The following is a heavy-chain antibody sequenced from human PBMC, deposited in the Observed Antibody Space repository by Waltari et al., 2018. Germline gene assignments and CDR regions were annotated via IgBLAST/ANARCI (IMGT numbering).Heavy chain of an antibody. CDR1: GASMSRYF. V-gene: IGHV4-4*07. Sequence: QVQLQESGPGLVRPSETLSLTCTVSGASMSRYFWSWIRQPAGQGLGWIGRIDSDGTTNYNPSLKIRVTMSLDTSNTQFSLKLSSVTAADTAVYYCARAPRPMTTVTRYNDLDYYHYMDVWGKGTTVTVSS. J-gene: IGHJ6*03. CDR3: ARAPRPMTTVTRYNDLDYYHYMDV. D-gene: IGHD4-17*01. CDR2: IDSDGTT.